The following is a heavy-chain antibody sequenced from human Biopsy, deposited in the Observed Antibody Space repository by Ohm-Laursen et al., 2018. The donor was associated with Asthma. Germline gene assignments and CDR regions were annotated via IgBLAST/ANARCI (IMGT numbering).Heavy chain of an antibody. D-gene: IGHD2-2*01. Sequence: SVKVSCKSLGGTFNTYVIGWVRQDPGQGLEWMGGINSVFGTTTYPQKFQDRVTLTADDSTSTVYMELSSLRSEDTAVYYCARKAGSCISRTCYSLDFWGQGTLVTVSS. CDR3: ARKAGSCISRTCYSLDF. CDR1: GGTFNTYV. V-gene: IGHV1-69*13. CDR2: INSVFGTT. J-gene: IGHJ4*02.